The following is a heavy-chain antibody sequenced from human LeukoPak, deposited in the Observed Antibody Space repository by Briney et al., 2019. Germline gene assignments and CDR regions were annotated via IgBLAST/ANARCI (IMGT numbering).Heavy chain of an antibody. D-gene: IGHD6-19*01. CDR3: AREKYSSGLSSPYYFDY. CDR2: INGDGSGT. Sequence: GGSLRLSCTASGFTFSNYWMHWVRQAPGKGPVWVSRINGDGSGTTYADSVKGRFTISRDNAKNTLYLQMNSLRAEDTAVYYCAREKYSSGLSSPYYFDYWGQGTLVTVSS. V-gene: IGHV3-74*01. J-gene: IGHJ4*02. CDR1: GFTFSNYW.